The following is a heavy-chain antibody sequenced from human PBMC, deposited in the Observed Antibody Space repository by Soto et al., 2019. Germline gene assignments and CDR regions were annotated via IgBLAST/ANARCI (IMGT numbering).Heavy chain of an antibody. CDR1: GGTFSSYT. CDR2: IIPILGIA. CDR3: ARETPHYDSSGYYYDY. D-gene: IGHD3-22*01. V-gene: IGHV1-69*04. J-gene: IGHJ4*02. Sequence: SVKVSCKASGGTFSSYTISWVRQAPGQGLEWMGRIIPILGIANYAQKFQGRVTITADKSTSTAYMELSSLRSEDTAVYYCARETPHYDSSGYYYDYWGQGTLVTVSS.